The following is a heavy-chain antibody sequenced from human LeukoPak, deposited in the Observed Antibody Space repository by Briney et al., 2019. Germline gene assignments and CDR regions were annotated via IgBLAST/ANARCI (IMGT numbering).Heavy chain of an antibody. V-gene: IGHV3-7*01. CDR1: GFTCSRYW. CDR2: IKQDGSQK. J-gene: IGHJ3*02. Sequence: GGSLRVSCVASGFTCSRYWMTWFSQAPGKGLEWVANIKQDGSQKNYVDSVKGRFTISRDNAKKSLYLQMNSLRGEDTAVYFCARGGTYDIWGQGTRVTVSS. CDR3: ARGGTYDI.